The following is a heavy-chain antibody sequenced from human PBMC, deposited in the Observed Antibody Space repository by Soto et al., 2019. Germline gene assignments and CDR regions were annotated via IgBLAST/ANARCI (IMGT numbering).Heavy chain of an antibody. V-gene: IGHV4-34*12. J-gene: IGHJ4*02. D-gene: IGHD4-17*01. CDR3: ARDEPVTRTIDH. CDR2: IINSGTT. Sequence: QVQLHQWGAGLLKPSETLSLTCVVYGESFNGYYWSWIRQPPGQGLEWIGGIINSGTTNYNPSLKSRVTMSVDTSKNQFSLNLKFVTAADTAVYYCARDEPVTRTIDHWGQGTLVTVSS. CDR1: GESFNGYY.